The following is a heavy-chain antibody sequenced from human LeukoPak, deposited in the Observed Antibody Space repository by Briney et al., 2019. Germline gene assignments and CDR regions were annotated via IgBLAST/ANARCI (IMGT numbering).Heavy chain of an antibody. J-gene: IGHJ4*02. CDR2: LSGSGGST. Sequence: PGGSLTLSCAASGFTFSSSAMSWVRQAPGKGLEWVSALSGSGGSTYYADSVKGRFTISRDNSKNTLYLQMNSLRAKDTAVYYCAKSESHSNMWYAYWGQGTLVTVSS. CDR1: GFTFSSSA. CDR3: AKSESHSNMWYAY. V-gene: IGHV3-23*01. D-gene: IGHD6-13*01.